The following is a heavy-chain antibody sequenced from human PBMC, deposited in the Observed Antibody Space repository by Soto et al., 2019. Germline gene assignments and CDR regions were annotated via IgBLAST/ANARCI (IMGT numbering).Heavy chain of an antibody. D-gene: IGHD3-9*01. CDR3: AKAGLRHVDWLPYYDMDV. J-gene: IGHJ6*03. Sequence: QVQLVESGGGVVQPGRSLRLSCAASGFSFRNCGMPWVRQAPGKGLEWVAIISYDGTNRFYADSVKGRFTISRDNSKNTLNLQMNSLRAEDTAVYYCAKAGLRHVDWLPYYDMDVWGKGTTVTVSS. CDR1: GFSFRNCG. CDR2: ISYDGTNR. V-gene: IGHV3-30*18.